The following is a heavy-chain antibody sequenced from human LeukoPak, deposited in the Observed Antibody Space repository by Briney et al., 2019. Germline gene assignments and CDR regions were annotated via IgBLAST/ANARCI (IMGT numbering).Heavy chain of an antibody. J-gene: IGHJ4*02. V-gene: IGHV3-30-3*01. CDR1: GFTFSSYA. CDR3: ARDQKYYFDY. Sequence: GGSLRLSCAASGFTFSSYAMHWVRQAPGKGLGWVAVISYDGSNKYYADSVKGRLTISRDNSKNTLYLQMNSLRAEDTAVYYCARDQKYYFDYWGQGTLVTVSS. CDR2: ISYDGSNK.